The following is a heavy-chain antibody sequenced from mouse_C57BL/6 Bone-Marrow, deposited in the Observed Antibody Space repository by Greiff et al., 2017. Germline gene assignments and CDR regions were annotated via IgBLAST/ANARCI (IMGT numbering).Heavy chain of an antibody. CDR1: GYSFTGYY. D-gene: IGHD1-1*01. Sequence: EVQLKESGPELVKPGASVKISCKASGYSFTGYYMNWVKQSPEKSLEWIGEINPSTGGTTYNQKFKAKATLTVDKSSSTAYMQLKSLTSEDSAVYYCVPLYYYGSSYYFDYWGQGTTLTVSS. J-gene: IGHJ2*01. CDR2: INPSTGGT. CDR3: VPLYYYGSSYYFDY. V-gene: IGHV1-42*01.